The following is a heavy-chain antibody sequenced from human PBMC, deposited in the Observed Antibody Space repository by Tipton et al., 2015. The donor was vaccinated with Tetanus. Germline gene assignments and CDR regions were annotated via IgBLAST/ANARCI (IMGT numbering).Heavy chain of an antibody. CDR3: ASKPYCTNGVCYDYGVDY. CDR2: ISGSGGST. Sequence: SLRLSCAASGFTFSSYAMSWVRQAPGKGLEWVSAISGSGGSTYYADSVKGRFTISRDNSKNTLYLQMNSLRAEDTAVYYCASKPYCTNGVCYDYGVDYWGRGTLVTVSS. D-gene: IGHD2-8*01. J-gene: IGHJ4*02. V-gene: IGHV3-23*01. CDR1: GFTFSSYA.